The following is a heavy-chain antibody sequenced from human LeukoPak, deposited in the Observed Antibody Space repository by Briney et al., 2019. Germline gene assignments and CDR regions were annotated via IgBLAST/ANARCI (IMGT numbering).Heavy chain of an antibody. J-gene: IGHJ4*02. Sequence: GGSLRLSCAASGFTFNNYAMNWVRQAPGKGLEWVSVISGSGGTTYYADSVKGRFTISRDSSKNTLYLQMNSLRAEDTAVYYCAKEPQLLLSAYWGQGTLVTVSS. CDR3: AKEPQLLLSAY. D-gene: IGHD2-15*01. CDR1: GFTFNNYA. CDR2: ISGSGGTT. V-gene: IGHV3-23*01.